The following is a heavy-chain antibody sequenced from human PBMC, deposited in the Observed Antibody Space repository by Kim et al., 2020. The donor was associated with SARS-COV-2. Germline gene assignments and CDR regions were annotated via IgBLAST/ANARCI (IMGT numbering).Heavy chain of an antibody. J-gene: IGHJ6*02. CDR3: ASGGERSIEDYYYYGMDV. Sequence: GGSLRLSCTASGFTFSSYSMNWVRQAPGKRLEWVSSISSSSSYIYYADSVKGRFTISRDNAKNSLYLQMNSLRAEDTAVYYCASGGERSIEDYYYYGMDVWGQGTTVTVSS. CDR2: ISSSSSYI. D-gene: IGHD3-16*01. V-gene: IGHV3-21*01. CDR1: GFTFSSYS.